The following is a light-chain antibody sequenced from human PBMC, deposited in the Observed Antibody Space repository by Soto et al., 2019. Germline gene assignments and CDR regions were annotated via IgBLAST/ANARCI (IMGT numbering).Light chain of an antibody. J-gene: IGKJ1*01. CDR3: QLHNSYPAP. CDR2: KAS. Sequence: TSTRRASQTISSWLAWYQQKPGKAPKLLIYKASTLKSGVPSRFSGSGSGTEFSLTIISLQPDYFATYYCQLHNSYPAPCARGTKVDIK. V-gene: IGKV1-5*03. CDR1: QTISSW.